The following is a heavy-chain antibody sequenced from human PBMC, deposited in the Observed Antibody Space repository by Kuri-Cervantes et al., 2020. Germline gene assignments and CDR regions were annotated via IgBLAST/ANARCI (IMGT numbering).Heavy chain of an antibody. V-gene: IGHV5-51*01. Sequence: GESLKISCKASGYSFTSYWIGWVRQMPGKGLEWMGIIYPGDSDTRYSPSFQGQVTISADKSISTAYLQWSSLKASDTAMYYCARRLRWPYNYFDYWGQGTLVTVSS. CDR2: IYPGDSDT. CDR1: GYSFTSYW. D-gene: IGHD4-23*01. CDR3: ARRLRWPYNYFDY. J-gene: IGHJ4*02.